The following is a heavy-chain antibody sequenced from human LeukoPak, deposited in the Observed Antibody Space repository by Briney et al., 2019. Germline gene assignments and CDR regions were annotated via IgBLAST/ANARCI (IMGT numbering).Heavy chain of an antibody. CDR3: AKVATMGDYYGMDV. CDR1: GFTFSSYA. Sequence: GGSLRLSCAASGFTFSSYAMSWVRQAPGKGLEWVSAISGSGGSTYYAGSVKGRFTISRDNSKNTLYLQMNSLRAEDTAVYYCAKVATMGDYYGMDVWGQGTTVTVSS. J-gene: IGHJ6*02. V-gene: IGHV3-23*01. D-gene: IGHD5-12*01. CDR2: ISGSGGST.